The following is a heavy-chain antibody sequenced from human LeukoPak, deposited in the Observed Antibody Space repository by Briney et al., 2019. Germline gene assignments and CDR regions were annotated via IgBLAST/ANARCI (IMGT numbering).Heavy chain of an antibody. Sequence: ASVKVSCKASGYTFTSYGISWVRQAPGQGLEWMGWISAYNGNTNYAQKLRGRVTMTTDTSTSTAYMELRSLRSDDTAVYYCARDRNGGWYYYDSSGYCSDYWGQGTLVTVSS. V-gene: IGHV1-18*01. J-gene: IGHJ4*02. CDR2: ISAYNGNT. CDR3: ARDRNGGWYYYDSSGYCSDY. D-gene: IGHD3-22*01. CDR1: GYTFTSYG.